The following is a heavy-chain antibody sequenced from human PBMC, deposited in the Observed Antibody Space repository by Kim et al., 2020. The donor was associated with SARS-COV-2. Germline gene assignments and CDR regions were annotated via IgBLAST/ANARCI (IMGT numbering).Heavy chain of an antibody. Sequence: GGSLRLSCAASGFTFSSYSMNWVRQAPGKGLEWVSYISSSSSTIYYADSVKGRFTISRDNAKNSLYLQMNSLRDEDTAVYYCARDKRSGWITMVRGANYYYYGMDVWGQGTTVTVSS. CDR1: GFTFSSYS. V-gene: IGHV3-48*02. CDR2: ISSSSSTI. D-gene: IGHD3-10*01. J-gene: IGHJ6*02. CDR3: ARDKRSGWITMVRGANYYYYGMDV.